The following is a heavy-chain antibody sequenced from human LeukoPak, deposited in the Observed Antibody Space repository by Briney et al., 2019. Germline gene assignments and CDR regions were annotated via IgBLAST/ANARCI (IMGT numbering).Heavy chain of an antibody. CDR2: ISGRGASK. D-gene: IGHD5-12*01. Sequence: PGGSLRLSCAVSGLTFNNYAMSWVRQAPGKGLEWVSGISGRGASKYYADSVKGRFTISRDNSKNTLYLQMNSLRAEDTAVYYCARGTWILPGGAFDIWGQGTMVTVSS. CDR3: ARGTWILPGGAFDI. CDR1: GLTFNNYA. V-gene: IGHV3-23*01. J-gene: IGHJ3*02.